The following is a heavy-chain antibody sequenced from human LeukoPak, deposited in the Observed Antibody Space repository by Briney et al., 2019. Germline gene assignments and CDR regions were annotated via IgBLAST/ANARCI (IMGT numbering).Heavy chain of an antibody. V-gene: IGHV4-4*07. CDR2: IYTSGST. CDR3: ARDGIAAAATHYYYYYMDV. D-gene: IGHD6-13*01. CDR1: GGSISSYY. Sequence: SETLSLTCTVSGGSISSYYWSWIRQPAGKGLEWIGRIYTSGSTNYNPSLKSRVTMSVDTSKNQFSLKLSSVTAADTAVYYCARDGIAAAATHYYYYYMDVWGQGTMVTVSS. J-gene: IGHJ6*03.